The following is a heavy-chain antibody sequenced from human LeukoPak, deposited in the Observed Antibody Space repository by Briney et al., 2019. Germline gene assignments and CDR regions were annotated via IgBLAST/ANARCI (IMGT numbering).Heavy chain of an antibody. J-gene: IGHJ4*02. CDR3: ATDRGWFGEFGY. CDR1: GYTLTELS. CDR2: FDPEDGET. D-gene: IGHD3-10*01. V-gene: IGHV1-24*01. Sequence: ASVKVSCEVSGYTLTELSMHWVRQAPGKGLEWMGGFDPEDGETIYAQKFQGRVTMTEDTSTDTAYMELSSLRSEDTAVYYCATDRGWFGEFGYWGQGTLVTVSS.